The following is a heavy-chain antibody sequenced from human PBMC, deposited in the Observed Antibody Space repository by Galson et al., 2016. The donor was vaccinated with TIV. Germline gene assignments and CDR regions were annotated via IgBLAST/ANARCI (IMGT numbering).Heavy chain of an antibody. D-gene: IGHD3-22*01. J-gene: IGHJ4*02. V-gene: IGHV1-8*01. CDR1: GYTFTSFD. Sequence: SVKVSCKASGYTFTSFDISWIRQAPRQGLEWMGWMSPANGNTGYAQKFRGRITMTRHPSTTTVYMELSGLTSEDTAVYYWARGHYYYTSGYSFYFWGQGTLVTVSS. CDR3: ARGHYYYTSGYSFYF. CDR2: MSPANGNT.